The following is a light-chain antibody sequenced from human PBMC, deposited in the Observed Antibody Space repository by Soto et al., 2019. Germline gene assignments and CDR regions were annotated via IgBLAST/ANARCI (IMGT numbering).Light chain of an antibody. V-gene: IGKV3-15*01. CDR3: QQYNNWPT. CDR1: QSVSSN. J-gene: IGKJ5*01. Sequence: EREIAPASAPPSFSPWERATLSCRASQSVSSNLAWYQQKPGQDPRLLIYGESTRATGIPARFSGSGSGTEFTLTISSLQSEDFAVYYCQQYNNWPTFGQGTRLEIK. CDR2: GES.